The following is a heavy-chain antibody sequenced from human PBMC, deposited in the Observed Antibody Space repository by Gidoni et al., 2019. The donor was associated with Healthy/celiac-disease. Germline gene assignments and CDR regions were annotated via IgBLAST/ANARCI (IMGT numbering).Heavy chain of an antibody. CDR3: ARDYYDSRRGLAFDI. CDR1: GYTFTGYY. CDR2: INPNSGGT. Sequence: QVQLVQSGAEVKKPGASVKVSCKASGYTFTGYYMHWVRQAPGQGLEWMGWINPNSGGTNYAQKFQGRVTMTRDTSISTAYMELSRLRSDDTAVYYCARDYYDSRRGLAFDIWGQGTMVTVSS. J-gene: IGHJ3*02. D-gene: IGHD3-22*01. V-gene: IGHV1-2*02.